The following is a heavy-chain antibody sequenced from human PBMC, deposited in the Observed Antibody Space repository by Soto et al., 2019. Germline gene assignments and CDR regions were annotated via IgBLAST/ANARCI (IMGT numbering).Heavy chain of an antibody. J-gene: IGHJ1*01. CDR3: ARVGNIALPY. Sequence: GGSLRLSCTTSGFTFGDHTMSWVRQAPGKGLEWVGFIRSKPYGGTTEFAASVKGRFTISRDDSKSIAYLQMNSLKIEDTAVYYCARVGNIALPYWGQGTLVTVSS. D-gene: IGHD7-27*01. CDR2: IRSKPYGGTT. V-gene: IGHV3-49*04. CDR1: GFTFGDHT.